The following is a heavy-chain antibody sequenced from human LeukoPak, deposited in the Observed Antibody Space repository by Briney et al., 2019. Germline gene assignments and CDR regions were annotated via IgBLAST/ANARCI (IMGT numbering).Heavy chain of an antibody. CDR1: GGTFSSYA. Sequence: SVKVSCKASGGTFSSYAISWVRQAPGQGLEWMGGIIPIFGTANYAQKFQGGVTITADESTSTAYMELSSLRSEDTAVYYCANYSMVTGYFDYWGQGTLVTVSS. CDR2: IIPIFGTA. V-gene: IGHV1-69*13. D-gene: IGHD5-18*01. J-gene: IGHJ4*02. CDR3: ANYSMVTGYFDY.